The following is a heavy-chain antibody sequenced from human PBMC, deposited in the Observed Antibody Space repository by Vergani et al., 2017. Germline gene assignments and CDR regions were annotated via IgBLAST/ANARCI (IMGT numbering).Heavy chain of an antibody. J-gene: IGHJ4*02. CDR2: IIPIFGTA. V-gene: IGHV1-69*12. CDR3: ARLGEQGPMIVVNPYYFDY. CDR1: GGTFSSYA. D-gene: IGHD3-22*01. Sequence: QVQLVQSGAEVKKPGSSVKVSCKASGGTFSSYAISWVRQAPGQGLEWMGGIIPIFGTANYAQKFQGRVTITADESTSTAYMELSSLGSEDTAVYYCARLGEQGPMIVVNPYYFDYWGQGTLVTVSS.